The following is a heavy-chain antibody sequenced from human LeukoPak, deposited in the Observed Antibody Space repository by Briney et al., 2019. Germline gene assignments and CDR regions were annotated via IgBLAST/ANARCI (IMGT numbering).Heavy chain of an antibody. V-gene: IGHV3-30*03. Sequence: GGSLRLSCAASGFTFSSYGMHWVRQAPGKGLEWVAVISYDGSNKYYADSVKGRFTISRDNSKNTLYLQMNSLRAEDTAAYYCARLIVGAIDYWGQGTLVTVSS. CDR3: ARLIVGAIDY. J-gene: IGHJ4*02. CDR1: GFTFSSYG. D-gene: IGHD1-26*01. CDR2: ISYDGSNK.